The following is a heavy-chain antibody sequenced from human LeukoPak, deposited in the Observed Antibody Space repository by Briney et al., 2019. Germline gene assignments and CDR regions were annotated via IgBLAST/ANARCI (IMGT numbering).Heavy chain of an antibody. Sequence: GASVKVSCKASGYTFTGYYMHWVRQAPGQGLEWMGWINPNSGGTNYAQKFQGRVTMTRDTSISTAYMGLSRLRSDDTAVYYCARGSHIIPAVVVAATYYYGMDVWGQGTTVTVSS. CDR1: GYTFTGYY. D-gene: IGHD2-15*01. CDR3: ARGSHIIPAVVVAATYYYGMDV. J-gene: IGHJ6*02. V-gene: IGHV1-2*02. CDR2: INPNSGGT.